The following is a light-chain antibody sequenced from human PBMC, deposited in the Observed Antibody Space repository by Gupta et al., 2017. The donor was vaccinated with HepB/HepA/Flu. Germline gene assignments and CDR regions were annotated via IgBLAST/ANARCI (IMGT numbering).Light chain of an antibody. CDR3: QQSDSTPLT. J-gene: IGKJ4*01. CDR1: QSITNF. V-gene: IGKV1-39*01. Sequence: DIQMSQSPSSLSASVGDRVTITCRASQSITNFVNWYQQKPGTAPKLLIYGASTFQRGVPSMCAGSGSGTYFTLTINSLQPEDFATYYWQQSDSTPLTFGGGTTVEL. CDR2: GAS.